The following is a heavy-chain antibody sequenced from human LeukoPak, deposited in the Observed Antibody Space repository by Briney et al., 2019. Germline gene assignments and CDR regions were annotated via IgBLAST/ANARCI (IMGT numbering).Heavy chain of an antibody. Sequence: SETLSLTCTVSGDSISSSTYNWGWVRQPPGKGLEYIASMYYTGSTYYNPSLKSRVSISVDTSKNQFSLKLSSVTAADTAVYYCAPPLRWGSYRPSTYFDYWGQGTLVTVSS. D-gene: IGHD3-16*02. V-gene: IGHV4-39*07. J-gene: IGHJ4*02. CDR1: GDSISSSTYN. CDR3: APPLRWGSYRPSTYFDY. CDR2: MYYTGST.